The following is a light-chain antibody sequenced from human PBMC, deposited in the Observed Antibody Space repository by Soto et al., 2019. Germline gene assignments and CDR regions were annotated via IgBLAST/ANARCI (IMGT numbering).Light chain of an antibody. J-gene: IGKJ1*01. V-gene: IGKV1-5*03. Sequence: DIQMTQSPSTLSGSVGDRVTITCRASQTISSWLAWYQQKPGKAPKLLIYKASTLKSGVPSRFSGSGSGTEFTLSISSLQPDDFATYYCQHYTVDSRTFGQGTKVDI. CDR1: QTISSW. CDR3: QHYTVDSRT. CDR2: KAS.